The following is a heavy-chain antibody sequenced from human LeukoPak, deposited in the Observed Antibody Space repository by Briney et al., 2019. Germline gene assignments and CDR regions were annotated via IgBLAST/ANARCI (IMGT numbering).Heavy chain of an antibody. CDR2: ISSSSSYI. Sequence: PGGSLRLSCAASGFTFSSYEMNWVGQAPGKGLEGGSSISSSSSYIYYADSVKGRFTISRDNAKNSLYMQMNSLRAEDTAVYYCARDGATYYYDSSGYSNAPLFAYWGQGTLVTVSS. CDR3: ARDGATYYYDSSGYSNAPLFAY. J-gene: IGHJ4*02. CDR1: GFTFSSYE. D-gene: IGHD3-22*01. V-gene: IGHV3-21*01.